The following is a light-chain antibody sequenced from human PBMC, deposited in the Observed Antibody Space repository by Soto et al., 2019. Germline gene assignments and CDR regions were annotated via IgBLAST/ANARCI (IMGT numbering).Light chain of an antibody. CDR1: RSNIGNNA. CDR3: QSYDSSLSYV. J-gene: IGLJ1*01. CDR2: NSN. V-gene: IGLV1-44*01. Sequence: QSVLTQTPSASGTPGQTVTISCSGSRSNIGNNAVSWYQQFPGTAPKLLIYNSNQRPAGAPDRFSGSKSGTSASLAITGLQAEDEADYYCQSYDSSLSYVFGTGTKLTVL.